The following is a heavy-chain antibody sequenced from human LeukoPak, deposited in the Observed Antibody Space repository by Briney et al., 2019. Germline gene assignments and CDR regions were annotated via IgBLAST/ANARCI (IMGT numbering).Heavy chain of an antibody. J-gene: IGHJ4*02. CDR1: GFTFSSYG. CDR2: ISGSGGST. Sequence: GGSLRLSCAASGFTFSSYGMSWVRQAPGKGLEWVSAISGSGGSTYYADSVKGRFTISRDNAKNSLYLQMNSLRAEDTAVYYCARQSGAPWGELEHFDYWGQGTLVTVSS. D-gene: IGHD3-16*01. V-gene: IGHV3-23*01. CDR3: ARQSGAPWGELEHFDY.